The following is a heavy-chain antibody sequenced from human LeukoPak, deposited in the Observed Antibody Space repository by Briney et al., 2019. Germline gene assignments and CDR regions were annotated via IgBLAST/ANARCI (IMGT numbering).Heavy chain of an antibody. CDR3: ARRPEFGGLYCMHV. CDR1: GFTFSSYS. CDR2: ISGSSGTI. J-gene: IGHJ6*03. D-gene: IGHD3-16*01. Sequence: GGSLRLSCAASGFTFSSYSMNWVRQAPGKGLEWVSYISGSSGTIYYADSVKGRFTISRDNAKNSLYLQMNSLRAEDTAVYYCARRPEFGGLYCMHVWGKSAPSTVSS. V-gene: IGHV3-48*01.